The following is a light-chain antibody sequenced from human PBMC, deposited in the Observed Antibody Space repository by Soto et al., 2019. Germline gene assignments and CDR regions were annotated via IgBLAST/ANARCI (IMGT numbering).Light chain of an antibody. V-gene: IGKV3-20*01. J-gene: IGKJ2*01. CDR3: QQYSSLYT. CDR1: QSINNNY. Sequence: EIVLTQSPGTLSLFPGERVTLSCRASQSINNNYLAWYQHKPGQAPRLIVYGASARATGIPDRFSGSGSGTDFTLTISRLEPEDFAVYYCQQYSSLYTFGQGTKLEIK. CDR2: GAS.